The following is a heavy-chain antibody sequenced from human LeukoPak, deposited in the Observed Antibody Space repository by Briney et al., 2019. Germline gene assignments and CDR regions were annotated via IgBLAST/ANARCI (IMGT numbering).Heavy chain of an antibody. D-gene: IGHD6-13*01. Sequence: PGGSLRLSCAASGFTFSSYGMHWVRQAPGKGLEWVAVISYDGSNKYYADSVKGRITISRDNSKNTLYLQMNSLRIEDTAVYYCAKGGEVSSWYKRLKLYFDYWGQGTLVTVSS. CDR2: ISYDGSNK. CDR3: AKGGEVSSWYKRLKLYFDY. CDR1: GFTFSSYG. J-gene: IGHJ4*02. V-gene: IGHV3-30*18.